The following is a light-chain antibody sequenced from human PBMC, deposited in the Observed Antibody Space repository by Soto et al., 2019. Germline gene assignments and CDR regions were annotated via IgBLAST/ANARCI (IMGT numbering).Light chain of an antibody. Sequence: ESVLTQSPGTVSLCPGEKATLSCRASQSVSSSYLAWYQRKPGQAPRLLIYGASSRATGIPDRFSGSGSGTDFTLTVSRLEPEDFAVYYCQQFGSVAWTFGKGTKV. CDR2: GAS. J-gene: IGKJ1*01. CDR3: QQFGSVAWT. V-gene: IGKV3-20*01. CDR1: QSVSSSY.